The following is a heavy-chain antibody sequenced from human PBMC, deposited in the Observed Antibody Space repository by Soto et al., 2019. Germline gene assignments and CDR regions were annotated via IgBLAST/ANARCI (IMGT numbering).Heavy chain of an antibody. CDR2: ISGNDDST. Sequence: EVQLLESGGGLVQPGGSLRLSCVASEFTFSNYAMSWVRQAPGKGLEWVSTISGNDDSTYYADSVKGRCIISRDNSKNTLDLQMSSLRAQDTAVYYCAKDLSKCGVFVFDYWGQGIRVTVSS. CDR3: AKDLSKCGVFVFDY. V-gene: IGHV3-23*01. CDR1: EFTFSNYA. J-gene: IGHJ4*02. D-gene: IGHD6-13*01.